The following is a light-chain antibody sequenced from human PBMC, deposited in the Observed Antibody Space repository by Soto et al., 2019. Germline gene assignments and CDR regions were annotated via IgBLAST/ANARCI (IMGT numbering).Light chain of an antibody. CDR3: CSYGGSTTFPWV. V-gene: IGLV2-23*03. CDR1: SSDVGSSTL. Sequence: QSVLTQPASVSGSPGQSITISCTGTSSDVGSSTLVSWFQQHPGKAPKLMIYEGSKRPSGVSNRFSGSKSGDTASLTISGLQAEDEADYYCCSYGGSTTFPWVFGGGTQLTVL. J-gene: IGLJ3*02. CDR2: EGS.